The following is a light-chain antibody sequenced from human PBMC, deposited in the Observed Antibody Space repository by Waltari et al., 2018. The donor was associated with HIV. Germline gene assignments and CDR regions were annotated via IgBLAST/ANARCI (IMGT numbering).Light chain of an antibody. CDR1: SSDVGRYNL. V-gene: IGLV2-23*02. CDR3: CSYAGSSTFWV. CDR2: EVS. J-gene: IGLJ3*02. Sequence: QSALTQPASVSGSPGQSITISCTGTSSDVGRYNLVSWYQQHPGKAPKLSVYEVSKRPSGVSNRFSGSKSGNTASLTISGLQAEDEADYYCCSYAGSSTFWVFGGGTKLTVL.